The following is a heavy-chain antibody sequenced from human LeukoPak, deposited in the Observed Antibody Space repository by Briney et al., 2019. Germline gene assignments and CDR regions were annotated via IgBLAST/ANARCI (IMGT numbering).Heavy chain of an antibody. V-gene: IGHV3-48*02. CDR2: ISSSGSTI. CDR1: AFTFSTYS. Sequence: PGGSLRLSCTASAFTFSTYSVNWVRQAPGKGREWVSYISSSGSTIYYADSVKGRFTISRDDAKNSLYLQMNSLRDEDTAVYYCAKRYSSSSFSAFDIWGQGTMVTVSS. D-gene: IGHD6-6*01. CDR3: AKRYSSSSFSAFDI. J-gene: IGHJ3*02.